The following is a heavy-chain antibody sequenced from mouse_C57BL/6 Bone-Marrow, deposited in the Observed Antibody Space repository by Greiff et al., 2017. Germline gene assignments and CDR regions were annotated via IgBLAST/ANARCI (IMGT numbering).Heavy chain of an antibody. CDR1: GFNIKDDY. CDR2: IDPENGDT. CDR3: TNSNYVFDY. Sequence: EVQVVESGAELVRPGASVKLSCTASGFNIKDDYMHWVKQRPEQGLEWIGWIDPENGDTEYASKFQGKATITADTSSNTAYLQLRSLTSEDTAVYYCTNSNYVFDYWGQGTTLTVSS. V-gene: IGHV14-4*01. D-gene: IGHD2-5*01. J-gene: IGHJ2*01.